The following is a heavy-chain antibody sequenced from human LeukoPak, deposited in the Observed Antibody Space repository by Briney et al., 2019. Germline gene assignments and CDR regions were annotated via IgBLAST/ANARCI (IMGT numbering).Heavy chain of an antibody. CDR1: GGSFSGYY. J-gene: IGHJ4*02. V-gene: IGHV4-34*01. CDR3: AGLDYVWGSYRRFDY. Sequence: PSETLSLTCAVYGGSFSGYYWSWIRQPPGKGLEWIGEINHSGSTNYNPSLKSRVTISVDTSKNQFSLKLSSVTAADTAVYYCAGLDYVWGSYRRFDYWGQGTLVTVSS. CDR2: INHSGST. D-gene: IGHD3-16*02.